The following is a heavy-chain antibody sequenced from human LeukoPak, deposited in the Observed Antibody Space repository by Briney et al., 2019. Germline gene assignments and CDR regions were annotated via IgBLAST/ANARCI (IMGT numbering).Heavy chain of an antibody. CDR3: AKLWRGSHPRYFDH. CDR1: GFSFSGYA. D-gene: IGHD1-26*01. J-gene: IGHJ4*02. V-gene: IGHV3-23*01. CDR2: ITDSGSTT. Sequence: GGSLRLSCAASGFSFSGYAMSWVRQAPGKGLEWVSTITDSGSTTFYADSVRGRFTISRDNFKDTVYLQMNSLRAEDTAIYYCAKLWRGSHPRYFDHWGQGTLVTVSS.